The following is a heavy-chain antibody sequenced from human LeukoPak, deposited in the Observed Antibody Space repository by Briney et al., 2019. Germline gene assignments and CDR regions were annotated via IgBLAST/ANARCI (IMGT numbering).Heavy chain of an antibody. Sequence: ASVKVSCKASGYTFTRYYMHWGRQAPGQGLEWMGWINPNSGGTNYAQKFQGRVTMTRDTSISTAYMELSRLRSDDTAVYYCARDLADILTGIYSPRVDYWGQGTLVTVSS. V-gene: IGHV1-2*02. CDR2: INPNSGGT. CDR3: ARDLADILTGIYSPRVDY. D-gene: IGHD3-9*01. CDR1: GYTFTRYY. J-gene: IGHJ4*02.